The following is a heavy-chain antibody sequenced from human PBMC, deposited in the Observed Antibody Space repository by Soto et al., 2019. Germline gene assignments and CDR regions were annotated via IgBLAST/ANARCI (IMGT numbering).Heavy chain of an antibody. V-gene: IGHV3-11*05. CDR1: GFTFSAVY. Sequence: QVQLEESGGGLVKPGGSLRLSCAASGFTFSAVYMSWIRQAPNKGLEYISYISSSGTSANYADSVKGRFTISRDNAKNSLYLQMNSLRAEDTAVYHCARDRGAVTGQYFDYWGQGARVTGSS. CDR3: ARDRGAVTGQYFDY. CDR2: ISSSGTSA. J-gene: IGHJ4*02. D-gene: IGHD6-19*01.